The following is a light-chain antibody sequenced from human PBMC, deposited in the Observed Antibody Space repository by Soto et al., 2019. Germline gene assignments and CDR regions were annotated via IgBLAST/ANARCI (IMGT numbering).Light chain of an antibody. CDR3: GTWDSSLSAL. J-gene: IGLJ1*01. CDR1: SSNIGNNY. V-gene: IGLV1-51*01. CDR2: DNN. Sequence: AVRTEPPSLSAAPGEKVTISCSGSSSNIGNNYVSWYQQLPGTAPKLLIYDNNKRPSGIPDRFSGSKSGTSATLGITGLQTGDEADYYCGTWDSSLSALFRTGTKVTVL.